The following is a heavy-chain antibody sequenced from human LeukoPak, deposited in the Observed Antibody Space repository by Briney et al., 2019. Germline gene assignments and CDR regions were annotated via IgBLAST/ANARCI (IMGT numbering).Heavy chain of an antibody. CDR1: GFIFRSYW. Sequence: PGGSLRLSCATSGFIFRSYWMSWVRQAPGKGLEWVANIKQDGSGKYYVDSVKGRFTISRDSAKNSLYLQMNSLRVEDTAVYYCARDTVTDFDFWGQGTLVTVSS. CDR3: ARDTVTDFDF. J-gene: IGHJ4*02. CDR2: IKQDGSGK. D-gene: IGHD4-17*01. V-gene: IGHV3-7*01.